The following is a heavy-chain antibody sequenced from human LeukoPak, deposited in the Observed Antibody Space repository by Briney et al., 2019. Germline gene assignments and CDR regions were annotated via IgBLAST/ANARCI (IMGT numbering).Heavy chain of an antibody. Sequence: ASVKVSCKASGYTFTGYYMHWVRQAPGQGLEWMGWINPNSGGTNYAQKFQGRVTMTRDTSISTAYMELSRLRSDDTAVYYCARVRPGDYYDSSGYWGWIDPWGQGTLVTVSS. CDR2: INPNSGGT. CDR3: ARVRPGDYYDSSGYWGWIDP. CDR1: GYTFTGYY. J-gene: IGHJ5*02. D-gene: IGHD3-22*01. V-gene: IGHV1-2*02.